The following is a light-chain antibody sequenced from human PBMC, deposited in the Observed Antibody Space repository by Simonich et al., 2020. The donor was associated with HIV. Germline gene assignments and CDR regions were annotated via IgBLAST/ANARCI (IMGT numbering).Light chain of an antibody. CDR3: SSYAGSNNLV. CDR2: EVS. Sequence: HSALTQPPPPPGPPGQSVTISCPGTSSSVGGYNFCSWYQQHPGKAPKLIIYEVSKRPSGVPDRFSGSKSGNTASLTVSGLQAEDEAEYYCSSYAGSNNLVFGGGTKVTVL. CDR1: SSSVGGYNF. V-gene: IGLV2-8*01. J-gene: IGLJ2*01.